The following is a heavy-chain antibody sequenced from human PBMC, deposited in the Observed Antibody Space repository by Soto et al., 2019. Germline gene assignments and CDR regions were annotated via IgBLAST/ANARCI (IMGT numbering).Heavy chain of an antibody. Sequence: QVQLVQSGAEVKKPGASVKVSCKASGYTFTSYYMHWVRQAPGQGLEWMGIINPSGGSTSYAQKFQGRVTMTRDTSTSTVYMELSSLRSEDTAVYYCARDRGLRFLEYVYGMDVWGQGTTVTVSS. CDR3: ARDRGLRFLEYVYGMDV. D-gene: IGHD3-3*01. V-gene: IGHV1-46*01. CDR2: INPSGGST. J-gene: IGHJ6*02. CDR1: GYTFTSYY.